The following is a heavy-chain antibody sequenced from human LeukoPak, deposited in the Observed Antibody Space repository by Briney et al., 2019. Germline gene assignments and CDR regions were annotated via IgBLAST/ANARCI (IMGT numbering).Heavy chain of an antibody. J-gene: IGHJ3*02. CDR1: GGSFSGYY. Sequence: SETLSLTCAVYGGSFSGYYWSWIRQPPGKGLEWIGEINHSGSTNYNPSLKSRVTISVDTSKNQFSLKLSSVTAADTAVYYCARLRITMIVVVHDAFDIWGQGTMVTVSS. CDR3: ARLRITMIVVVHDAFDI. CDR2: INHSGST. D-gene: IGHD3-22*01. V-gene: IGHV4-34*01.